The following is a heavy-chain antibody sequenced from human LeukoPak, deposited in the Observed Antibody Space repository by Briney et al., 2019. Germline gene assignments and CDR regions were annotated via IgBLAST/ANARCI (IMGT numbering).Heavy chain of an antibody. Sequence: PGGSLRLSCAASGFTFSSYEMNWVRQAPGKGLEWVSSISGSSGNTYYADSVKGRFTISRDNSKNTLYLQMNNLRAEDTAVYYCAKVGGYLIYWGQGTLVTVSS. CDR1: GFTFSSYE. CDR3: AKVGGYLIY. V-gene: IGHV3-23*01. CDR2: ISGSSGNT. J-gene: IGHJ4*02. D-gene: IGHD3-22*01.